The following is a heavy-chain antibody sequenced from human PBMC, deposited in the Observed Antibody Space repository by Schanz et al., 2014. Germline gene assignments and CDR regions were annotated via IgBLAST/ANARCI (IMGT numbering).Heavy chain of an antibody. D-gene: IGHD3-10*01. Sequence: QVQLVESGGGVVQPGRSLRLSCSASGFTLSSYGMHWVRQAPGKGLEWLAVIWFDGTNKYNADSVKGRFTISRDNSKDTLYLQMSGLTPEDTAVYYCARGPIPIQGVPMDFWGQGTLXTVSS. CDR1: GFTLSSYG. V-gene: IGHV3-33*01. J-gene: IGHJ4*02. CDR3: ARGPIPIQGVPMDF. CDR2: IWFDGTNK.